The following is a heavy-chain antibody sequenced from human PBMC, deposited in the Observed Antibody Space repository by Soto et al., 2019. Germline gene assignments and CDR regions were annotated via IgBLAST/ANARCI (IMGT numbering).Heavy chain of an antibody. CDR2: IYYSGST. J-gene: IGHJ3*02. CDR3: ARLGYCTNGVCQNAFDI. CDR1: GGSISSYY. D-gene: IGHD2-8*01. Sequence: QVQLQESGPGLVKPSETLSLTCTVSGGSISSYYWSWIRQPPGKGLEWIGYIYYSGSTNYNPSLKSRVTISVDTSKNQFSLKLSSVTAADTAVYYCARLGYCTNGVCQNAFDIWGQGTMVTVSS. V-gene: IGHV4-59*01.